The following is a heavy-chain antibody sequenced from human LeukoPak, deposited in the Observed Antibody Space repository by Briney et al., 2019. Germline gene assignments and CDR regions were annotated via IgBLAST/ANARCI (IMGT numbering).Heavy chain of an antibody. CDR1: GFTFSSYA. CDR3: ARGRGGLWFGELLLDFDY. Sequence: GGSLRLSCAASGFTFSSYAMHWVRQAPGKGLEWVAVISYDGSNKYYADSVKGRFTISRDNSKNTLYLQMNSLRSDDTAVYYCARGRGGLWFGELLLDFDYWGQGTLVTVSS. D-gene: IGHD3-10*01. V-gene: IGHV3-30-3*01. CDR2: ISYDGSNK. J-gene: IGHJ4*02.